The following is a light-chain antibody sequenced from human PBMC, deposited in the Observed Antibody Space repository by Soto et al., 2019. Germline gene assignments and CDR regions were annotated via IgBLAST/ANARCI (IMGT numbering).Light chain of an antibody. V-gene: IGKV1-5*01. Sequence: EIQMTQSPSTLSASVGDRITITCRASQSISSWLAWYQQKPGKAPKVLIYDASTLKSGVPSRFSGSGSGAEFTLTISSLQPDDFATYYCQQYNSYPMYTFGQGTKVEIK. CDR3: QQYNSYPMYT. CDR2: DAS. CDR1: QSISSW. J-gene: IGKJ2*01.